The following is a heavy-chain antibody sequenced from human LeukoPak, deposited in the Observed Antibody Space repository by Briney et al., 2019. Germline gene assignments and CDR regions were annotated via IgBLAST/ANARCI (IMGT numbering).Heavy chain of an antibody. D-gene: IGHD4-23*01. CDR2: LYYSGST. Sequence: PSETLSLTCTVSGGSISSSSYYWGWVRLPPGKGLDWIGSLYYSGSTYYNPSLKSRVTISVDTSTNQFSLRVTSVTAADTAVYYCARQGDGGRAFDYWGQGTLVTVSS. CDR3: ARQGDGGRAFDY. V-gene: IGHV4-39*01. J-gene: IGHJ4*02. CDR1: GGSISSSSYY.